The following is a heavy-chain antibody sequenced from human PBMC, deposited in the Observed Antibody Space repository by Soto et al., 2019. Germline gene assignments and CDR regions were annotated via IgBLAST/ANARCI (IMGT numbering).Heavy chain of an antibody. J-gene: IGHJ4*02. Sequence: PSQTLSLTCAISGDSVSGNSAAWNWIRQSPSRGLEWLGRTYYRSRWYNDYAVSVKSRITVTPDTSKNQFSLHLNSVTPEDTAVYYSAPEFPYYVSSDIYLDYWGQGALVTVSS. D-gene: IGHD3-16*01. V-gene: IGHV6-1*01. CDR1: GDSVSGNSAA. CDR2: TYYRSRWYN. CDR3: APEFPYYVSSDIYLDY.